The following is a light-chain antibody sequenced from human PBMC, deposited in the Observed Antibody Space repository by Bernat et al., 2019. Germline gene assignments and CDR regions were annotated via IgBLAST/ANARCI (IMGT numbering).Light chain of an antibody. V-gene: IGKV1-9*01. J-gene: IGKJ3*01. CDR2: AAS. Sequence: DIQLTQSPFFLSASVGDRVTITCRASQGISSYLAWYQQKPGKAPKLLIYAASTLQSGVPSRFSGSGSGTDFTLTISRLEPEDFAVYCCQHYGSSPFTFGPGTKVDIK. CDR3: QHYGSSPFT. CDR1: QGISSY.